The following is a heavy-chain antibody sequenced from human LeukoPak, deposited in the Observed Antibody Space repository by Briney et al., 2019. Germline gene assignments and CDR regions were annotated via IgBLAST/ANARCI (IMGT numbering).Heavy chain of an antibody. V-gene: IGHV3-30-3*01. J-gene: IGHJ2*01. CDR2: MSFDGGHI. D-gene: IGHD5-18*01. Sequence: GGSLRLSCAASGFTFNTYALHWVRQAPGKGLEWVAVMSFDGGHIYYADSVKGRFTISRDNSKNTLYLQMNSLRAEDTAVYYCAKAGPGYSYGPRGYWYFDLWGRGTLVTVSS. CDR1: GFTFNTYA. CDR3: AKAGPGYSYGPRGYWYFDL.